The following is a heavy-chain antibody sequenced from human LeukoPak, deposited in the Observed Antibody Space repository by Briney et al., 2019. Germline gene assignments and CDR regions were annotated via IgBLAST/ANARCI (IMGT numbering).Heavy chain of an antibody. CDR2: IIPIFGTA. V-gene: IGHV1-69*05. CDR1: GGTFSSYA. CDR3: ARVDCNGGSCYTSFDY. J-gene: IGHJ4*02. Sequence: ASVKVSCKASGGTFSSYAISWVRQAPGQGLEWMGGIIPIFGTANYAQKFQGRVTITTDESTSTAYMELSSLRSEDTAVYYCARVDCNGGSCYTSFDYWGQGTLVTVSS. D-gene: IGHD2-15*01.